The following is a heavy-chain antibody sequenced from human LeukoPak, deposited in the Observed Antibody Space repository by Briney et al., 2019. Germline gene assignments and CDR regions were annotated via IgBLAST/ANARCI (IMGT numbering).Heavy chain of an antibody. Sequence: ASVKASCKASGYTFTGYYMHWVGQAPGQGLEWMGWINPNSGGTNYAQKFQGRVTMTRDTFIRPAYMELSKLRSDDTAVYYCARNAYYYGSGSYYTSPPDCWGQGTLVTVSS. CDR3: ARNAYYYGSGSYYTSPPDC. CDR2: INPNSGGT. V-gene: IGHV1-2*02. J-gene: IGHJ4*02. D-gene: IGHD3-10*01. CDR1: GYTFTGYY.